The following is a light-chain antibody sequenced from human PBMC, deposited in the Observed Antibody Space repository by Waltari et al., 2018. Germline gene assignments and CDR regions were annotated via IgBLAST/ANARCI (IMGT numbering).Light chain of an antibody. CDR1: QSVSSN. V-gene: IGKV3-15*01. J-gene: IGKJ2*01. Sequence: EIVMTQSPATLSVYPGERATFSCWASQSVSSNLAWYQQKPGQAPRLLIYGASTRATGIPARFSGSGSGTEFTLTISSLQSEDFAVYYCQQYNNWPPMYTFGQGTKLEIK. CDR2: GAS. CDR3: QQYNNWPPMYT.